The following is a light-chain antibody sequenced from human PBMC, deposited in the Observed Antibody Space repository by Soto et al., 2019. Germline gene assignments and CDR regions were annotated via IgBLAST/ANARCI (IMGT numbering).Light chain of an antibody. V-gene: IGKV3-15*01. CDR3: QQYDNWPST. J-gene: IGKJ1*01. CDR2: GAS. CDR1: QSISDT. Sequence: EIVMTQSPAPLSVFPGGRATLSCSASQSISDTLAWYQQKPGQAPRLLMHGASTRAPGFPARFSGSGSGTDFTLTISSLQSEDFPVYYCQQYDNWPSTLGQGTKGDI.